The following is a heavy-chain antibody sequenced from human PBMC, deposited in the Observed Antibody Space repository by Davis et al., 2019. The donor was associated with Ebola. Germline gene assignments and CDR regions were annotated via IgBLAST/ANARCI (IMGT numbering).Heavy chain of an antibody. CDR3: AREGAPEAFDI. D-gene: IGHD1-14*01. CDR1: GFTFSSYA. Sequence: ESLKISCAASGFTFSSYAMSWVRQAPGKGLEWVSAISGSGGSTYYADSVKGRFTISRDNSKNTLYLQMNSLRAEDTAVYYCAREGAPEAFDIWGQGTMVTVSS. V-gene: IGHV3-23*01. J-gene: IGHJ3*02. CDR2: ISGSGGST.